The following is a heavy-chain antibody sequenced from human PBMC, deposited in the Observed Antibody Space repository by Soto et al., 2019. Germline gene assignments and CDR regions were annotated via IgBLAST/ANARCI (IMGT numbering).Heavy chain of an antibody. CDR3: ARDAMTTALMDV. D-gene: IGHD4-17*01. J-gene: IGHJ6*02. V-gene: IGHV3-21*01. CDR1: GFTFSSYS. CDR2: ISSSSSYI. Sequence: GGSLRLSWSASGFTFSSYSMNWVRQAPGKGLEWVSSISSSSSYIYYADSVKGRFTISRDNAKNSLYLQMNSLRAEDTAVYYCARDAMTTALMDVWGQGTTVTVSS.